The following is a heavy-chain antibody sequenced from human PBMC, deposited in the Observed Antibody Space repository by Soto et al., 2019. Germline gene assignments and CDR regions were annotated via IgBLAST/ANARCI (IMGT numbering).Heavy chain of an antibody. Sequence: QVRLVESGGGVVQPGRSPRLSCAASGFTFSSYGMHWVRQAPGKGLEWVAVIWYDGSNKYYADSVKGRFTISRDNSKNTLYLQMNSLRAEDTAVYYCARDERGFFDYWGQGTLVTVSS. J-gene: IGHJ4*02. V-gene: IGHV3-33*01. CDR3: ARDERGFFDY. CDR1: GFTFSSYG. CDR2: IWYDGSNK.